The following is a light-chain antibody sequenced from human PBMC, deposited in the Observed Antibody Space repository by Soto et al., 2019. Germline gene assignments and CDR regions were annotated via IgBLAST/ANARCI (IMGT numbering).Light chain of an antibody. V-gene: IGKV3-20*01. J-gene: IGKJ2*01. Sequence: EVVLTQSPGTLSLSPGESATGSCRASQSVSNNYVAWYQQKPGQAPRLLIFGSSDRATGIPDRFSGSGSGTDFTLTISRLEPEDFAVYFCQQYGSSPPHTFGQGTNLEIK. CDR2: GSS. CDR1: QSVSNNY. CDR3: QQYGSSPPHT.